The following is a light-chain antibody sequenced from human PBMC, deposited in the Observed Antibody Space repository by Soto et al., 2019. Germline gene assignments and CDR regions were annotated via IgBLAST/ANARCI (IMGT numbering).Light chain of an antibody. J-gene: IGLJ2*01. CDR3: AAWDGSLDVVL. V-gene: IGLV1-44*01. Sequence: QSALTQPPSASGTPGQRVTISCSGSSSNIGTNTVNWYQQFPGSAPQLLLYNTNQRPSGVPGRFSGSKSGTSASLAISGRQSEEEADYYCAAWDGSLDVVLFGGGTKLTVL. CDR1: SSNIGTNT. CDR2: NTN.